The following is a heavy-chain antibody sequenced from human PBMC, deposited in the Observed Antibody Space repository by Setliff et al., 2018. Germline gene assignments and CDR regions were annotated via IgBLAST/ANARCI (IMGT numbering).Heavy chain of an antibody. CDR2: IYYSGST. J-gene: IGHJ6*02. D-gene: IGHD6-13*01. V-gene: IGHV4-59*01. Sequence: SETLSLTCTVSGGSISSYYWSWIRQPPGKGLEWIGYIYYSGSTNYNPSLKSRVTISVDTSKNQFSLKLSPVTAADTAVYYCARDEGSSYFYGMDVWGQGTTVTVSS. CDR1: GGSISSYY. CDR3: ARDEGSSYFYGMDV.